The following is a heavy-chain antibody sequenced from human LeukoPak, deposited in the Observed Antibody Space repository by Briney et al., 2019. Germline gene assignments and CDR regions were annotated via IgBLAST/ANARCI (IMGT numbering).Heavy chain of an antibody. V-gene: IGHV3-23*01. D-gene: IGHD1-7*01. CDR2: ISGSGTGT. J-gene: IGHJ4*02. CDR3: AKEGGTGTRFDY. CDR1: GFTFSSSA. Sequence: GGSLRLSCAASGFTFSSSAMSWVRQAPGEGPYWVSAISGSGTGTYYADSVKGRFTISRDNSKNTLYLQMNSLRAEDTAVYYCAKEGGTGTRFDYWGQGTLVTVSS.